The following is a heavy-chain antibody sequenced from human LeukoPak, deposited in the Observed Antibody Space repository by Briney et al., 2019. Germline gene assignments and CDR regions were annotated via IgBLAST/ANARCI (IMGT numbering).Heavy chain of an antibody. J-gene: IGHJ5*02. V-gene: IGHV3-48*01. CDR2: ISSTSDTI. Sequence: GGSLRLSCAASGFIFSNYRMNWVRQAPGKGLEWVSYISSTSDTIYYVDSVKGRFTISRDNAENSLYLQMNSLRVEDTAVYYCTRELASWGQGTLVTVSS. CDR3: TRELAS. CDR1: GFIFSNYR.